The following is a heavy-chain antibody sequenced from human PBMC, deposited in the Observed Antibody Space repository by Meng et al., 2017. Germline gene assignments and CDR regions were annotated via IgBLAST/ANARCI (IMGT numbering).Heavy chain of an antibody. CDR1: GGTFSSYT. D-gene: IGHD5-24*01. Sequence: RVQSGAEGKRPGPSVKGSCNASGGTFSSYTISWVRQAPGQGLEWMGRIIPILGIANYAQKFQGRVTITADKSTSTAYMELSSLRSEDTAVYYCARSKDGYNYWYFDLWGRGTLVTVSS. V-gene: IGHV1-69*02. CDR2: IIPILGIA. CDR3: ARSKDGYNYWYFDL. J-gene: IGHJ2*01.